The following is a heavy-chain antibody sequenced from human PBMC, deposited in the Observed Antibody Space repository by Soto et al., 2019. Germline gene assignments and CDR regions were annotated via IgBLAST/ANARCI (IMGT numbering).Heavy chain of an antibody. Sequence: TLSLSCTVTGDCINNRSYYWGSIRQPPGKGLEWIGSIYYSGSTYNNPSLKSRVSMSVDTYKNQFSLKLRSVTAADTALYYCARQRTSVVTQAYFDSWGQGSLVTVSS. D-gene: IGHD2-21*02. CDR1: GDCINNRSYY. V-gene: IGHV4-39*01. CDR3: ARQRTSVVTQAYFDS. CDR2: IYYSGST. J-gene: IGHJ4*02.